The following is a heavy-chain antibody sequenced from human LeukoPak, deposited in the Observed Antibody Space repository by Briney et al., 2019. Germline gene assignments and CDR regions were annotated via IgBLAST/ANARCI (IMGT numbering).Heavy chain of an antibody. V-gene: IGHV1-46*01. CDR3: ARVATRGLIGSGYSYGYYYYYMDV. D-gene: IGHD5-18*01. CDR1: GYTFTGYY. CDR2: INPSGGST. Sequence: GASVKVSRKASGYTFTGYYMHWVRQAPGQGLEWMGIINPSGGSTSYAQKFQGRVTMTRDMSTSTVYMELSSLRSEDTAVYYCARVATRGLIGSGYSYGYYYYYMDVWGKGTTVTVSS. J-gene: IGHJ6*03.